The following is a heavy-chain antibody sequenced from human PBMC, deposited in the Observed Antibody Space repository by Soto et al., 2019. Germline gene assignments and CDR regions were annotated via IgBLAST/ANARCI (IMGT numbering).Heavy chain of an antibody. CDR1: GFTFSIYA. V-gene: IGHV3-64D*06. CDR2: VSTNGGTS. CDR3: VKDRAPRDGYKTQPGS. J-gene: IGHJ5*02. Sequence: GGSLRLSCSASGFTFSIYAMHWVRQAPGKGLEYVSAVSTNGGTSYYADSVKGRFTISRDNSRNTLYLQMDSLRPEDTAVYYCVKDRAPRDGYKTQPGSWGLGTLVTVSS. D-gene: IGHD5-12*01.